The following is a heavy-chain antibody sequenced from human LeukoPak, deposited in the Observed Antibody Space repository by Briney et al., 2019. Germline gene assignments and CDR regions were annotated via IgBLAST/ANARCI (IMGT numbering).Heavy chain of an antibody. J-gene: IGHJ5*02. V-gene: IGHV1-69*06. Sequence: ASVKVSCKASGGTFSSYAISWVRQAPGQGLEWMGGIIPIFGTANYAQKFQGRVTITADKSTSTAYMELSSLRSEDTAVYYCARDAPDAIPMIGREDYNNWLDPWGQGTLVTVPS. CDR3: ARDAPDAIPMIGREDYNNWLDP. D-gene: IGHD3-22*01. CDR1: GGTFSSYA. CDR2: IIPIFGTA.